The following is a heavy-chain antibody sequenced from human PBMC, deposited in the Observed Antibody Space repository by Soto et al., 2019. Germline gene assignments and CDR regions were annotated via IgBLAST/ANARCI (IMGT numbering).Heavy chain of an antibody. CDR1: GGSISSGGYY. D-gene: IGHD3-3*01. J-gene: IGHJ6*02. V-gene: IGHV4-31*03. CDR2: IYYSGST. CDR3: AAITIFGVRGMDV. Sequence: PSETLSLTCTVSGGSISSGGYYWSWIRQHPGKGLEWIGYIYYSGSTYYNPSLKSRVTISVDTSKNQFSLKLSSVTAADTAVYYCAAITIFGVRGMDVWGQGTTVTVSS.